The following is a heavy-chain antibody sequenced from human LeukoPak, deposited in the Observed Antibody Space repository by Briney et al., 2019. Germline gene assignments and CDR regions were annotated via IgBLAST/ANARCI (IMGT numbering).Heavy chain of an antibody. CDR2: INHSGST. CDR3: ARGGVTAFDY. CDR1: GGSFSGHY. J-gene: IGHJ4*02. D-gene: IGHD3-3*01. V-gene: IGHV4-34*01. Sequence: SETLSLTCAVYGGSFSGHYWSWIRQPPGKGLEWIGEINHSGSTNYNPSLKSRVTISVDTSNNQFSLKLSSVTAADTAVYYCARGGVTAFDYWGQGTLVTVSS.